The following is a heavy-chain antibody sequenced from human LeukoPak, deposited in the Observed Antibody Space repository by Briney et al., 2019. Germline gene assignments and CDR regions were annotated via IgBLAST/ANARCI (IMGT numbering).Heavy chain of an antibody. Sequence: SGGSLRLSCAASGFTFSDYYMSWIRQAPGKGLEWVSYISSSGSTIYYADSVKGRFTISRDNAKNSLYLQMNSLRAEDTAVYYCARDQDWANAFDIWAKGQWSPSLQ. CDR3: ARDQDWANAFDI. D-gene: IGHD3-9*01. CDR1: GFTFSDYY. J-gene: IGHJ3*02. CDR2: ISSSGSTI. V-gene: IGHV3-11*01.